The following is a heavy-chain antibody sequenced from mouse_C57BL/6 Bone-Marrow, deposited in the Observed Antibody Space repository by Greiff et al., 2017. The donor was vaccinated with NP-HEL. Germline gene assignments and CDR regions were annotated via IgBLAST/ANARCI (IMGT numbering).Heavy chain of an antibody. D-gene: IGHD1-1*01. V-gene: IGHV1-15*01. CDR3: TRRNYYGSSYWYFDV. CDR1: GYTFTDYE. J-gene: IGHJ1*03. Sequence: VQLQESGAELVRPGASVTLSCKASGYTFTDYEMHWVKQTPVHSLEWIGAIDPETGGTAYNQKFKGKAILTADKSSSTAYMELRSLTSEDSAVYYCTRRNYYGSSYWYFDVWGTGTTVTVSS. CDR2: IDPETGGT.